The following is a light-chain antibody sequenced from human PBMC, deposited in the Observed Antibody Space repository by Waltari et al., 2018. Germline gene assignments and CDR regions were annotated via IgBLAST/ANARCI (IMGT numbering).Light chain of an antibody. CDR1: RSVRSAF. J-gene: IGKJ1*01. CDR3: QQYLRLPVT. V-gene: IGKV3-20*01. CDR2: GAS. Sequence: SASRSVRSAFSLYQQKPGQAARLLIYGASARVTSIPDRVSGSGLCTTFSLTISRLERADFSVYYCQQYLRLPVTFGQGTTVEI.